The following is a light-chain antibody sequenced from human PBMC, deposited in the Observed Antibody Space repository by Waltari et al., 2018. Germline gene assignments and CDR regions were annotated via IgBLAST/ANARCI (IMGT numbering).Light chain of an antibody. V-gene: IGKV1-5*03. CDR2: KAS. Sequence: DIQMTQSPSTLSASVGDRVTITCRASQSLSNWLAWYQQKPGKAPEVLIYKASTLESGVPSRCSGSGSGTEFTLTISSLQPYDFATYYCQQYRDLWTFGQGTKVEIK. CDR3: QQYRDLWT. CDR1: QSLSNW. J-gene: IGKJ1*01.